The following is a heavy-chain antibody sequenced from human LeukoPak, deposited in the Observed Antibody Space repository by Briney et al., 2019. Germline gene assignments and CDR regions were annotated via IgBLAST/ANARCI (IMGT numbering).Heavy chain of an antibody. V-gene: IGHV3-33*08. CDR2: IWYDGSNK. D-gene: IGHD2-2*01. CDR1: GFTFSSYA. J-gene: IGHJ6*02. Sequence: GRSLRLSCAASGFTFSSYAMHWVRQAPGKGLEWVAVIWYDGSNKYYADSVKGRFTISRDNSKNTLYLQMNSLRAEDTAVYYCARDTIGYYGMDVWGQGTTVTVSS. CDR3: ARDTIGYYGMDV.